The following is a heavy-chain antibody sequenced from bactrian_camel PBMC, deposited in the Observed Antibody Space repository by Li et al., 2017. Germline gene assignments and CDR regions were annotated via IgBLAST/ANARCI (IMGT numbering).Heavy chain of an antibody. CDR2: FHAGSGHT. CDR1: GYTLGNNC. Sequence: HVQLVESGGGSVQAGGSLRLSCVVSGYTLGNNCMAWFRQIPGAEREGVAFFHAGSGHTDYTDSVKGRFTISKDNAKNTLYLQMNSLKPEDTGVYYCAFEVQPRVGGLDYSQGATMAPLCPTRGYWGQGTQVTVS. CDR3: AFEVQPRVGGLDYSQGATMAPLCPTRGY. D-gene: IGHD4*01. V-gene: IGHV3S1*01. J-gene: IGHJ4*01.